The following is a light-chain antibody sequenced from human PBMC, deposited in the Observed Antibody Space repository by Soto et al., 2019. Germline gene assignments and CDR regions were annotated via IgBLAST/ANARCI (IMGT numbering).Light chain of an antibody. CDR2: RAS. V-gene: IGKV1-5*03. CDR3: QHYDSYSGT. J-gene: IGKJ3*01. Sequence: DIQMTQSPSTLSASVGDRVTITCRASQSINSWSAWYQQKPGKAPRLLIYRASSLEGGVPSRFSGSGSGAEFTLTISSLQPDDFATYYCQHYDSYSGTFGPGTKVDIK. CDR1: QSINSW.